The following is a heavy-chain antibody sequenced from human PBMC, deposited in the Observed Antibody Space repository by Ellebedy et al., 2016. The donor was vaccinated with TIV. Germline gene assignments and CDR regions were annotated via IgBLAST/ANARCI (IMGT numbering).Heavy chain of an antibody. J-gene: IGHJ6*03. CDR3: ARGGYCSSTSCYGAYPRDYYYYYYMDV. Sequence: SETLSLXXTVSGGSISSYYWSWIRRPAGKGLEWIGRIYISGSTNYNPSLKSRVTMSVDTSKNQFSLKLSSVTAADTAVYYCARGGYCSSTSCYGAYPRDYYYYYYMDVWGKGTTVTVSS. D-gene: IGHD2-2*01. V-gene: IGHV4-4*07. CDR1: GGSISSYY. CDR2: IYISGST.